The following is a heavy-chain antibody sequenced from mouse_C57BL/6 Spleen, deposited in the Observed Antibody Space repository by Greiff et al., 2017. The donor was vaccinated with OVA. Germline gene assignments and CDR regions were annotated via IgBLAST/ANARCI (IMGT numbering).Heavy chain of an antibody. V-gene: IGHV1-15*01. J-gene: IGHJ2*01. CDR3: TKGSYPYYFDY. D-gene: IGHD1-1*02. CDR2: IDPETGGT. CDR1: GYTFTDYE. Sequence: QVQLQQSGAELVRPGASVTLSCKASGYTFTDYEMHWVKQTPVHGLEWIGAIDPETGGTAYNQKFKGKAILTADKSSSTAYMELRSLTSEDSAVYYCTKGSYPYYFDYWGQGTTLTVSS.